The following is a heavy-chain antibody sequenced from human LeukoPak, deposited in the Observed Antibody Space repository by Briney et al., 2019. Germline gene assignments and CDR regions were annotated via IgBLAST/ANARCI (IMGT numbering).Heavy chain of an antibody. D-gene: IGHD3-22*01. J-gene: IGHJ4*02. CDR3: AKIPAYYYDSSGYAHYFDH. CDR2: ISGSGGST. Sequence: GGSLRLSCAASGFTFSRYAMRWVRQAPGKGLEWVSSISGSGGSTHHADSVKGRFTISRDNSKNTLYMQMNSLRAEDTALYYCAKIPAYYYDSSGYAHYFDHWGQGTLVTVSS. V-gene: IGHV3-23*01. CDR1: GFTFSRYA.